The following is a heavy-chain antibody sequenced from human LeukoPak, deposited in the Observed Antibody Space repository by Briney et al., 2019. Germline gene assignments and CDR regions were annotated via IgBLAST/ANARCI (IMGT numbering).Heavy chain of an antibody. V-gene: IGHV1-18*01. CDR2: ISAYNGNT. CDR1: GGTFSSYA. Sequence: ASVKVSCKASGGTFSSYAISWVRQAPGQGLEWMGWISAYNGNTNYAQKLQGRVTRTTDTSTSTAYMELRSLRSDDTAVYYCARQGYGGHSRGAADYWGQGTLVTVSS. D-gene: IGHD4-23*01. CDR3: ARQGYGGHSRGAADY. J-gene: IGHJ4*02.